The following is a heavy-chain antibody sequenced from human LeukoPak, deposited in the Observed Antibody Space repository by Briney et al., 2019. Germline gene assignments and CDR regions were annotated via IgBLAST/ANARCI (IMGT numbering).Heavy chain of an antibody. Sequence: SETLSLTCAVSGGYIRSTSYYWGWIRQPPGKGLEWIGSIYYSGSTYYNPSLKSRVTISVDTSKNQFSLKLSSVTAADTAVYYCESSSPEDYFDYWGQGTLVTVSS. CDR3: ESSSPEDYFDY. J-gene: IGHJ4*02. CDR1: GGYIRSTSYY. V-gene: IGHV4-39*07. CDR2: IYYSGST. D-gene: IGHD6-6*01.